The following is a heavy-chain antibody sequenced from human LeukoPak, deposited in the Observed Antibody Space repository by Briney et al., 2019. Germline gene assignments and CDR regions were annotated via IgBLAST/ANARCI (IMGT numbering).Heavy chain of an antibody. CDR1: GFTFSSYS. CDR2: ISSSSSYI. Sequence: PGGSLRLSCAASGFTFSSYSMNWVRQAPGKGLEWVSSISSSSSYIYYADSVKGRFTISRDNAKNSLYLQMNSLRAEDTAVYYCAKPLAAAIGYFDYWGQGTLVAVSS. D-gene: IGHD6-13*01. J-gene: IGHJ4*02. CDR3: AKPLAAAIGYFDY. V-gene: IGHV3-21*04.